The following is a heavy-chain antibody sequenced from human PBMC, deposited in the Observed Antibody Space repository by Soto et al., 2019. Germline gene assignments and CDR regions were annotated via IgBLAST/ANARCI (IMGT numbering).Heavy chain of an antibody. J-gene: IGHJ5*02. Sequence: QVQLVQSGAEVKKPGASVKVSCKASGYTFTSYDINWVRQATGQGLEWMGWMNPNSGNTGYAQKFQGRVTMTRNTSISTAYMELSSLRSEDTAVYYCERDHCSGGSCYSNPWGQGTLVTVSS. CDR2: MNPNSGNT. CDR3: ERDHCSGGSCYSNP. D-gene: IGHD2-15*01. V-gene: IGHV1-8*01. CDR1: GYTFTSYD.